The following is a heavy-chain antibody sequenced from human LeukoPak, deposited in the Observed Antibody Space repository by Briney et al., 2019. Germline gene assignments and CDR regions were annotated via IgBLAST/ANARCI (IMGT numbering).Heavy chain of an antibody. Sequence: SETLSLTCTVSGGSINSYYWSWIRQPPGKGLEWIAYIYYSGSTSYNPSLKSRVTISVDTSKNQFSLKLNSVTAADTAVYYCARGQPRYYFDYWGQGTLVTVSS. CDR1: GGSINSYY. J-gene: IGHJ4*02. CDR2: IYYSGST. CDR3: ARGQPRYYFDY. V-gene: IGHV4-59*01.